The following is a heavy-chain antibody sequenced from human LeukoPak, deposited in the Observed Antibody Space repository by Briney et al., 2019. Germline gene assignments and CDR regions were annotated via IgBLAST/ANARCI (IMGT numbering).Heavy chain of an antibody. CDR2: INPSGGST. D-gene: IGHD6-19*01. J-gene: IGHJ4*02. CDR3: ARATQSYGQWLVEGY. V-gene: IGHV1-46*01. Sequence: ASVKVSCKASGYTFTSYYMHWLRQAPGQGLEWMGIINPSGGSTSYAPKFQGRVTMTRATSTSTVYMELSSLRSEDTAVYYCARATQSYGQWLVEGYWGQGTLVTVSS. CDR1: GYTFTSYY.